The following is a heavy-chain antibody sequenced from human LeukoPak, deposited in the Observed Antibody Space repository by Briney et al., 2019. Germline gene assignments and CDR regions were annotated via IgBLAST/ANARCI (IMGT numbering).Heavy chain of an antibody. CDR3: ARDLGAIQGGNFFDY. J-gene: IGHJ4*02. CDR2: INHGGGT. V-gene: IGHV4-34*01. CDR1: GGSFSDYF. Sequence: SETLSLTCAVYGGSFSDYFWNWIRQPPGKGLEWIGEINHGGGTRYNPSLKSRVTISVDRSTNQFSLKVTSMTAADTAVYYCARDLGAIQGGNFFDYWGQGALVTVSS. D-gene: IGHD3-16*01.